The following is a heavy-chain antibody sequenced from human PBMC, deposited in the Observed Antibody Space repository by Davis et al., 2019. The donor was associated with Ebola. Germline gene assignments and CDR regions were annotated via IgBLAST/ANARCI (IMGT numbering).Heavy chain of an antibody. CDR2: INAGNGNT. V-gene: IGHV1-3*01. CDR3: ASSVVVAATQSDAFDI. J-gene: IGHJ3*02. D-gene: IGHD2-15*01. Sequence: ASVKVSCKASGYTFTSYAMHWVRQAPGQRLEWMGWINAGNGNTKYSQKFQDRVTITRDRSMSTAYMELSSLRSEDTAMYYCASSVVVAATQSDAFDIWGQGTMVTVSS. CDR1: GYTFTSYA.